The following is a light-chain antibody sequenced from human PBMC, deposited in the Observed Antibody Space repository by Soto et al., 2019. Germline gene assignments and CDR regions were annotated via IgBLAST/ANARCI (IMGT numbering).Light chain of an antibody. Sequence: EIVMTQSPATLSVSLGERVTLSCRASQSVRSNLAWHQQKPGQSPRLLIYAASTRATGIPARFSGSGSGTDFTLTVSSLEPEDFAVYYCQQRSNWPFNFGPGTKVDIK. CDR1: QSVRSN. J-gene: IGKJ3*01. CDR3: QQRSNWPFN. V-gene: IGKV3-11*01. CDR2: AAS.